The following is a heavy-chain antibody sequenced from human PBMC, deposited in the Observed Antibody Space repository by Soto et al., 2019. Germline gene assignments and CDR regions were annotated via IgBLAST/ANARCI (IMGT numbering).Heavy chain of an antibody. CDR3: ARDKIVVVAATRYYYYGMDV. CDR2: IIPIFGTA. CDR1: GGTFSSYA. D-gene: IGHD2-15*01. Sequence: SVKVSCKASGGTFSSYAISWVRQAPGQGLEWMGGIIPIFGTANYAQKFQGRVTITADESTSTAYMELSSLRSEGTAVYYCARDKIVVVAATRYYYYGMDVWGQGTTVTVSS. J-gene: IGHJ6*02. V-gene: IGHV1-69*13.